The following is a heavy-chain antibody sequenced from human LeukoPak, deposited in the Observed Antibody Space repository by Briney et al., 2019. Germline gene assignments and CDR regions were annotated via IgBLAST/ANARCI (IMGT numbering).Heavy chain of an antibody. CDR1: GFTFSSYG. Sequence: GGSLRLSCAASGFTFSSYGMHWVRQAPGKGLEWVAVISYDGSNKYYADSVKGRFTISRDNAKNSLYLQMNSLRAEDTAVYYCARGSGYAYFDYWGQGTLVTVSS. D-gene: IGHD3-22*01. V-gene: IGHV3-30*03. J-gene: IGHJ4*02. CDR3: ARGSGYAYFDY. CDR2: ISYDGSNK.